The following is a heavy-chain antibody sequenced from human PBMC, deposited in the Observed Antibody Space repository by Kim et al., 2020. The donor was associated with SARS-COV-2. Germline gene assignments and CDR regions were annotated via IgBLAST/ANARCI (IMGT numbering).Heavy chain of an antibody. CDR1: GFMFSNYA. D-gene: IGHD6-13*01. Sequence: GGSLRLSCAASGFMFSNYAMTWVRQAPGKGLEWVSAVSGSGDSTYYADSVRGRFTISRDNSKNTLHLQMNSLRAEDTAVYYCAKDPNSWYGGALEIWGQGTMVTVSS. V-gene: IGHV3-23*01. CDR3: AKDPNSWYGGALEI. CDR2: VSGSGDST. J-gene: IGHJ3*02.